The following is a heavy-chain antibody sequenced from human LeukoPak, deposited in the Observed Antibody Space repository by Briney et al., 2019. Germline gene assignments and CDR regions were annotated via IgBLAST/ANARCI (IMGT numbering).Heavy chain of an antibody. CDR1: GYTFTSYD. D-gene: IGHD2-2*02. CDR3: ANAYCSSTSCYMFDP. J-gene: IGHJ5*02. Sequence: ASVKVSCKASGYTFTSYDINWVRQATGQGLEWMGWMNPNSGNTGCAQKFQGRVTMTRNTSISTAYMELSSLRSEDTAVYYCANAYCSSTSCYMFDPWGQGTLVTVSS. V-gene: IGHV1-8*01. CDR2: MNPNSGNT.